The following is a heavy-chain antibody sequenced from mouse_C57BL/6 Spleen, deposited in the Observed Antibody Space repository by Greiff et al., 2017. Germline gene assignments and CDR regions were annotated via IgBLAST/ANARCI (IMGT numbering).Heavy chain of an antibody. V-gene: IGHV1-64*01. CDR2: IHPNSGST. J-gene: IGHJ1*03. Sequence: QVQLQQPGAELVKPGASVKLSCKASGYTFTSYWMHWVQQRPGQGLEWIGMIHPNSGSTNYNEKFKSKATLTVDKSSSTAYMQLSSLTSEDSAVYYCARGRENDDPRQGPWYFDVWGTGTTVTVSS. D-gene: IGHD2-12*01. CDR1: GYTFTSYW. CDR3: ARGRENDDPRQGPWYFDV.